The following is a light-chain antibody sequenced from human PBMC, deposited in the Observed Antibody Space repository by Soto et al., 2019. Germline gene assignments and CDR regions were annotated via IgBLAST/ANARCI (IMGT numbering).Light chain of an antibody. V-gene: IGKV1-5*01. Sequence: DIQKTQSPSTLSASVGDRVTITCRASQSVSNWLAWYQQKPGKAPNLLIYDASSLESGVPSRFSGSGSGTEFTPTISSLQPDDFATYSCQQYTPNSRTFGQGTKVEIK. CDR2: DAS. J-gene: IGKJ1*01. CDR3: QQYTPNSRT. CDR1: QSVSNW.